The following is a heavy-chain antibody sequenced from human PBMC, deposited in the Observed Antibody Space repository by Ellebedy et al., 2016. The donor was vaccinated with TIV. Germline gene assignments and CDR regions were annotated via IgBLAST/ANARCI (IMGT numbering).Heavy chain of an antibody. CDR1: GGSISSGDYY. V-gene: IGHV4-30-4*01. J-gene: IGHJ5*02. D-gene: IGHD6-19*01. Sequence: MPSETLSLTCTVSGGSISSGDYYWSWIRQPPGKGLEWIGYIYYSGSTYYNPSLKSRVTISADTSKNQFSLKLSSVTAADTAVYYWARVGSGPGGFDPWGQGTLVTVSS. CDR2: IYYSGST. CDR3: ARVGSGPGGFDP.